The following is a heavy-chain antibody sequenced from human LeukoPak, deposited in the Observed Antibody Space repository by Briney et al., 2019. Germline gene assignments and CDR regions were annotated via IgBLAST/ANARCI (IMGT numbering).Heavy chain of an antibody. V-gene: IGHV1-69*05. J-gene: IGHJ6*03. CDR2: IIPIFGTA. D-gene: IGHD4-23*01. Sequence: SVKVSCEASGYTFTSYGISWVRQAPGQGLEWMGRIIPIFGTANYAQKFQGRVTITTDESTSTAYMELSSLRSEDTAVYYCARAPGGGGNGDYYYYYYMDVWGKGTTVTVSS. CDR3: ARAPGGGGNGDYYYYYYMDV. CDR1: GYTFTSYG.